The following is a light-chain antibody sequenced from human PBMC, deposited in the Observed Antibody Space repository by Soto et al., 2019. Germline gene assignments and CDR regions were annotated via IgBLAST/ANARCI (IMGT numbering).Light chain of an antibody. CDR1: QSVLYNSNNKNY. J-gene: IGKJ4*01. CDR2: WAS. V-gene: IGKV4-1*01. CDR3: QQYYSTLLA. Sequence: IVMTQSPDSLAVSLGERATINCKSSQSVLYNSNNKNYLAWYQQKAGQPPKFLIYWASTRESGVPDRFSGSRSGTDFTLTISSLQAEDVAVYYCQQYYSTLLAFGGGTKVDI.